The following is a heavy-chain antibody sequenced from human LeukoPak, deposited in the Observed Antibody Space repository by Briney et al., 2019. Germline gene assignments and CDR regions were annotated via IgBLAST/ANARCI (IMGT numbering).Heavy chain of an antibody. J-gene: IGHJ4*02. Sequence: SETLSLTCAVYGGSFSGYYWSWIRQPPGKGLEWIGEINHSGSTNYNPSIKSRVTISVDTSKNQFSLKLSSVTAADTAVYYCARGSTVVTPRFDYWGQGTLVTVSS. CDR3: ARGSTVVTPRFDY. CDR2: INHSGST. D-gene: IGHD4-23*01. V-gene: IGHV4-34*01. CDR1: GGSFSGYY.